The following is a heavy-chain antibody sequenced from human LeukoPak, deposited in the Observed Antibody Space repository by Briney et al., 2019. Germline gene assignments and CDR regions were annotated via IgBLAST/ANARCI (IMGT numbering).Heavy chain of an antibody. Sequence: GGSLRLSCAASGITFSDYAMHWVRQAPGKGLEWVAFIRYDGNNKYYADSVKGRFTISRDNAKNSLYLQMNSLRAEDTAVYYCAELGITMIGGVWGKGTTVTISS. CDR2: IRYDGNNK. J-gene: IGHJ6*04. CDR3: AELGITMIGGV. V-gene: IGHV3-30*02. CDR1: GITFSDYA. D-gene: IGHD3-10*02.